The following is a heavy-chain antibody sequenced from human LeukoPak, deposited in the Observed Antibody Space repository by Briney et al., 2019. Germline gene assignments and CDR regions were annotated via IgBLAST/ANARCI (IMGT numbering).Heavy chain of an antibody. Sequence: GGSLRLSCAASGFTFSDYYMSWIRQAPGKGLEWVSYISSSGSTIYYADSVKGRFTISRDNAKNSLYLQMNSLRAEDTAVYYCARDNQVIAAAAPGYFQHWGQGTLVTVSS. D-gene: IGHD6-13*01. CDR3: ARDNQVIAAAAPGYFQH. CDR2: ISSSGSTI. CDR1: GFTFSDYY. V-gene: IGHV3-11*04. J-gene: IGHJ1*01.